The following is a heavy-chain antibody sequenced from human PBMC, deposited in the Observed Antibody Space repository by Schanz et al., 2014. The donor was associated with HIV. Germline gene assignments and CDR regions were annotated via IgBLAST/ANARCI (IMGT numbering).Heavy chain of an antibody. CDR3: AKDRNQYDSRYIGKGNYYYYYGMDV. CDR1: GFNFNSYG. J-gene: IGHJ6*02. CDR2: ISYDGTNK. D-gene: IGHD3-22*01. Sequence: VQLVESGGGLVKPGRSLRLSCVASGFNFNSYGMHWVRQAPGKGLEWVAVISYDGTNKKFADSVKGRFTISRDNSKNTVYLQAKSLRPEDTAVYYCAKDRNQYDSRYIGKGNYYYYYGMDVWGQGTTVTVSS. V-gene: IGHV3-30*18.